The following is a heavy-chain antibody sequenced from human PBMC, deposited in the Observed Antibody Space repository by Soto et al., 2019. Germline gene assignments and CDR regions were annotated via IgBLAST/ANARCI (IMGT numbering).Heavy chain of an antibody. V-gene: IGHV3-21*01. J-gene: IGHJ6*02. CDR3: ARDRGYDAHDYYYNAMDV. D-gene: IGHD3-10*01. CDR1: GFTFRTYT. CDR2: IRGFSPYT. Sequence: EVQLVESGGGLVKPGGSPRLSCISSGFTFRTYTMNWVRQAPGKGLEWVSGIRGFSPYTFYAESVKGRFTISRDNAKNSLYLQMNSLRAEDTAGYYCARDRGYDAHDYYYNAMDVWGQGTTVTVSS.